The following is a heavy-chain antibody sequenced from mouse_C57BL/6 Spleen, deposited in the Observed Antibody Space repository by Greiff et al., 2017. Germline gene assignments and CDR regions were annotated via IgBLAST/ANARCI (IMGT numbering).Heavy chain of an antibody. CDR2: IYPGSGST. D-gene: IGHD2-1*01. V-gene: IGHV1-55*01. Sequence: QVQLQQPGAELVKPGASVKMSCTASGYTFTSYWITWVKQRPGQGLEWIGDIYPGSGSTNYNEKFKSKATLTVDTSSSTAYMQLSSLTSEDSAVYYCARERVYYGNAYFDYWGQGTTLTVSS. J-gene: IGHJ2*01. CDR1: GYTFTSYW. CDR3: ARERVYYGNAYFDY.